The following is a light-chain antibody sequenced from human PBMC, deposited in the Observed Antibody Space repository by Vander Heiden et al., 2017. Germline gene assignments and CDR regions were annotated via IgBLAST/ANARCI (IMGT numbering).Light chain of an antibody. CDR2: AAS. J-gene: IGKJ2*01. CDR1: QIFSSDY. CDR3: LHYDRSPLYT. Sequence: EIVLTQSPGTLSLSPGERATLYCRASQIFSSDYLAWYQHKPGQAPRLLISAASRSATGVPARFIGSVSGTDFTLTISRVEPEDSAVYYCLHYDRSPLYTFGQGTKLEIK. V-gene: IGKV3-20*01.